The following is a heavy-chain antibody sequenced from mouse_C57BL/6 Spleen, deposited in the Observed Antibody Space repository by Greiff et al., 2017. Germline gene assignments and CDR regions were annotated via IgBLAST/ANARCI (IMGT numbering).Heavy chain of an antibody. V-gene: IGHV2-2*01. D-gene: IGHD2-4*01. Sequence: QVQLKESGPGLVQPSQCLSITCTVSGFSLTSYGVHWVRQSPGKGLEWLGVIWSGGSTDYNAAFISRLSISKDNSKSQVFFKMNSLQADDTAIYYCARIANDYDLAYWGQGTLVTVSA. CDR3: ARIANDYDLAY. CDR1: GFSLTSYG. CDR2: IWSGGST. J-gene: IGHJ3*01.